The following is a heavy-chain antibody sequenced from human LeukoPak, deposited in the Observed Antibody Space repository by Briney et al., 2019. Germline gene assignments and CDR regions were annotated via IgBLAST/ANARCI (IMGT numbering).Heavy chain of an antibody. CDR3: ASDGLRGYSYGSWFNWFDP. CDR2: ISSSSSYI. D-gene: IGHD5-18*01. Sequence: GGSLRLSCAASGFTFSSYSMSWVRQAPGKGLEWVSSISSSSSYIYYADSVKGRFTISRDNAKNSLYLQMNSLRAEDTAVYYCASDGLRGYSYGSWFNWFDPWGQGTLVTVSS. J-gene: IGHJ5*02. CDR1: GFTFSSYS. V-gene: IGHV3-21*01.